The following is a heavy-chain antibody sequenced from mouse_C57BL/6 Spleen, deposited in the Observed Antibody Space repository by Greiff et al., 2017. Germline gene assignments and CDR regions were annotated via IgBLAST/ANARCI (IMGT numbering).Heavy chain of an antibody. D-gene: IGHD1-1*01. CDR1: GYSFTGYY. CDR3: ARSPITTVVATDFDY. J-gene: IGHJ2*01. V-gene: IGHV1-42*01. CDR2: INPSTGGT. Sequence: VQLQQSGPELVKPGASVTISCKASGYSFTGYYMNWVKQSPEKSLEWIGEINPSTGGTTYNQKFKAKATLTVDNNSSTAYMQLTGLTSEDSAVDYCARSPITTVVATDFDYWGQGTTLTVSS.